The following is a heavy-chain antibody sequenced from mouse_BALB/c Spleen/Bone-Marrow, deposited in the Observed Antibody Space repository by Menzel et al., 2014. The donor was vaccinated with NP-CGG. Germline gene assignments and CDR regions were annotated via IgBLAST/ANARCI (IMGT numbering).Heavy chain of an antibody. CDR3: AREVLLDYFDY. Sequence: EVQLVESGGGLVKPGGSLKLSCAASGFAFSSYDMSWVRQTPEKRLEGVAYISSGGGSTYYPDTVKGRFTISRDNAKNTLYLQMSSLKSEDTAMYYCAREVLLDYFDYWGQGTTLTVSS. CDR1: GFAFSSYD. D-gene: IGHD1-1*01. J-gene: IGHJ2*01. CDR2: ISSGGGST. V-gene: IGHV5-12-1*01.